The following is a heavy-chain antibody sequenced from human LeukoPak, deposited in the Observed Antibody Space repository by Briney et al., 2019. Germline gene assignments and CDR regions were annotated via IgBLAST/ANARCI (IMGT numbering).Heavy chain of an antibody. CDR1: GSTFIIYS. V-gene: IGHV3-53*01. CDR2: IYSGGNT. CDR3: ARGIGSTVFFDY. Sequence: GGSLRLSCAASGSTFIIYSMNWVRQAPGKGLEWVSVIYSGGNTYYADSVKGRFTISRDNSKNTLYLQMNSLRAEDTAVYYCARGIGSTVFFDYWGQGTLVTVSS. J-gene: IGHJ4*02. D-gene: IGHD4-17*01.